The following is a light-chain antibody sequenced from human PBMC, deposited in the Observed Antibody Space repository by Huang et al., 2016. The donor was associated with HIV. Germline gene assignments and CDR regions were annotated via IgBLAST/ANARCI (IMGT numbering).Light chain of an antibody. CDR2: GAS. CDR1: QSVSNNY. V-gene: IGKV3-20*01. CDR3: QQYGSSPYT. J-gene: IGKJ2*01. Sequence: VLTQTPGTLSLSPGERATLACRASQSVSNNYLAWYQQKPGQAPRLLIYGASSRATAISDRFSGSGSGTNVTLTITRLAPEDFAVYYCQQYGSSPYTFGQGTQLEI.